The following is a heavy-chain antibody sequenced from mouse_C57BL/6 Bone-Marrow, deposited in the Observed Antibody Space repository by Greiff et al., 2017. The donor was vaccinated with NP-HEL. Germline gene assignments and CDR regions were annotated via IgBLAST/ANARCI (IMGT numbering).Heavy chain of an antibody. J-gene: IGHJ3*01. CDR2: IYPRDGST. CDR3: ARSRDDGYYPAWFAY. Sequence: QVQLQQSDAELVKPGASVKISCKVSGYTFTDHTIHWMKQRPEQGLEWIGYIYPRDGSTKYNEKFKGKATLTADKSSSTAYMQLNSLTSEDSAVYCGARSRDDGYYPAWFAYWGQGTLVTVSA. D-gene: IGHD2-3*01. CDR1: GYTFTDHT. V-gene: IGHV1-78*01.